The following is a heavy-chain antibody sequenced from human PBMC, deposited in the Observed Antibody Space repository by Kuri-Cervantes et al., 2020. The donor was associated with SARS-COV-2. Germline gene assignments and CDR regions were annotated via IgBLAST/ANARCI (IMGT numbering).Heavy chain of an antibody. D-gene: IGHD3-16*01. Sequence: GESLKISCKGSGYSFTSYWIGWVRQMPGKGLEWMGIIWPGDSNIRDTPSFQDQVTISVDTSISTAYLQWSSLKASDTAMYYCARHGAVRTQFDPFDIWGQGTMVTVSS. CDR1: GYSFTSYW. CDR3: ARHGAVRTQFDPFDI. J-gene: IGHJ3*02. V-gene: IGHV5-51*01. CDR2: IWPGDSNI.